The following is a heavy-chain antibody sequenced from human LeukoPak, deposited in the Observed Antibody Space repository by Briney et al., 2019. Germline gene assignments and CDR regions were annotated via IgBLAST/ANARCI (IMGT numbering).Heavy chain of an antibody. CDR1: GGSISSYY. Sequence: PSETLSLNCTVSGGSISSYYWSWIRQPPGKGLEGIGYIYYSGSTNYNPSLKSRVTISVDTSKNQFSLKLSSVTAADTAVYYCARDRSGSYVYWGQGTLVTVSS. D-gene: IGHD1-26*01. CDR3: ARDRSGSYVY. J-gene: IGHJ4*02. V-gene: IGHV4-59*01. CDR2: IYYSGST.